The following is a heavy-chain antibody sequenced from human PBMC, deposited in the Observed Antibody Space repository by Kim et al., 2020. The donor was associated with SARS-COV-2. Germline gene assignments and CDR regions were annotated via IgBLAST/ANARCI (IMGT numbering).Heavy chain of an antibody. J-gene: IGHJ2*01. V-gene: IGHV4-39*01. CDR3: ARPPNIAVAWKGYFDL. D-gene: IGHD6-19*01. Sequence: SETLSLTCTVSGGSISSSSYYWGWIRQPPGKGLEWIGSIYYSGSTYYNPSLKSRVTISVDTSKNQFSLKLSSVTAADTAVYYCARPPNIAVAWKGYFDL. CDR2: IYYSGST. CDR1: GGSISSSSYY.